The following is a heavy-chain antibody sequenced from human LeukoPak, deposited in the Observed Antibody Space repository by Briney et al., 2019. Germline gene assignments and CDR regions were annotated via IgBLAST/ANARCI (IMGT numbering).Heavy chain of an antibody. CDR2: IRSKAYGGTT. D-gene: IGHD3-3*01. J-gene: IGHJ4*02. Sequence: GGSLRLSCTASGFTFGDYAMSWFRQAPGKGLEWVGFIRSKAYGGTTEYAASVKGRFTISRDDSKSIAYLQMNSLKTEDTAAYYCTRGTIFGVVMPDYWGQGTLVTVSS. V-gene: IGHV3-49*03. CDR1: GFTFGDYA. CDR3: TRGTIFGVVMPDY.